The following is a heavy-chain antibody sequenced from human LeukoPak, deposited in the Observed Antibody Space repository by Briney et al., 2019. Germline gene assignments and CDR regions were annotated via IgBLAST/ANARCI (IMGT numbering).Heavy chain of an antibody. D-gene: IGHD3-22*01. Sequence: SETLSLTCTVTGGSIRSTNYYWSWIRQDPAKGLEWIGCIYHSGSTYYNPSLKSQVTMSLDTSKNQFSLKLRSVTAADTAVYYCARANYYDSTGYLPVVYPSDYWGQGTLVTVSS. CDR2: IYHSGST. CDR1: GGSIRSTNYY. CDR3: ARANYYDSTGYLPVVYPSDY. V-gene: IGHV4-31*01. J-gene: IGHJ4*02.